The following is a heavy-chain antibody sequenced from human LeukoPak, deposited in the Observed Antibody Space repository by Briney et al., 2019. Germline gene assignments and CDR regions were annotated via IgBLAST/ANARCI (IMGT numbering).Heavy chain of an antibody. CDR2: IYYSGST. CDR3: ERQFEGGSSRYSYMDV. J-gene: IGHJ6*03. CDR1: GGSISSSSYY. Sequence: SETLSLTCTVSGGSISSSSYYWGWIRQPPGKGLEWIGSIYYSGSTYYNPSLKSRVTISVDTSKNQFSLKLTSVTAADTAVYYCERQFEGGSSRYSYMDVWGKGTTVTVSS. D-gene: IGHD1-26*01. V-gene: IGHV4-39*01.